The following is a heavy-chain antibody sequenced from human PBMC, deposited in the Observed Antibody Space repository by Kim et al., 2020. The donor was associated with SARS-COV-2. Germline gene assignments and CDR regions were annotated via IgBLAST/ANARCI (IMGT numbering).Heavy chain of an antibody. V-gene: IGHV4-34*01. D-gene: IGHD3-3*01. CDR1: GGSFSDYN. Sequence: SETLSLTCAVYGGSFSDYNWSWIRQPPGKGLEWIGEINQSGSTNLSPSLKSRITLSVDTSKSQFSLRLKSMTATDTAVYYCARGRAGVVPAPVLGLGPFYDYYAMDVWGRGTPVAVSS. CDR2: INQSGST. CDR3: ARGRAGVVPAPVLGLGPFYDYYAMDV. J-gene: IGHJ6*02.